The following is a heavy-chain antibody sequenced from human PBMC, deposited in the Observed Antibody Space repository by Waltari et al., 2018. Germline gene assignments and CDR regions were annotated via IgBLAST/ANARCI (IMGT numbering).Heavy chain of an antibody. CDR2: IYHSGST. V-gene: IGHV4-38-2*02. J-gene: IGHJ4*02. D-gene: IGHD4-17*01. CDR1: GYSLSSGYY. CDR3: ARDTPTDYGGNSGFDY. Sequence: QVQLQESGPGLVTPSETLSLTCTVSGYSLSSGYYWGWIRPPPGKGLEWIGSIYHSGSTYYNPSLKSRVTISVDTSKNQFSLKLSSVTAADTAVYYCARDTPTDYGGNSGFDYWGQGTLVTVSS.